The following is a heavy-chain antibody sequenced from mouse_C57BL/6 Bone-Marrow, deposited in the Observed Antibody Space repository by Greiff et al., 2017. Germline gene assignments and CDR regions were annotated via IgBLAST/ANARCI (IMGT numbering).Heavy chain of an antibody. CDR2: INYDGSST. CDR1: GFTFSDYY. Sequence: EVMLVESEGGLVQPGSSMKLSCTASGFTFSDYYMAWVRQVPEKGLEWVANINYDGSSTYYLDSLKSRFIISRDNAKNILYLQMSSLKSEDTATYYCARVYDYDLYYAMDYWGQGTSVTVSS. J-gene: IGHJ4*01. CDR3: ARVYDYDLYYAMDY. V-gene: IGHV5-16*01. D-gene: IGHD2-4*01.